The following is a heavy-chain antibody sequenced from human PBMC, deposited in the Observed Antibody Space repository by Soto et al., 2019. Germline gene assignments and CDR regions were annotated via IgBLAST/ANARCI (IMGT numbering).Heavy chain of an antibody. CDR1: GGSISISSYY. J-gene: IGHJ4*02. V-gene: IGHV4-39*01. CDR3: AIHGGSSWCLYFDS. Sequence: QLRLQESGPGLVKPSETLSLTCTVSGGSISISSYYWGWIRQPPGKGLEWIGSIYHSGSIYYNPSVTSRVTMSVDTSQIQFSLNLSSVTAADTAVYYCAIHGGSSWCLYFDSWGQGTLVTVSS. D-gene: IGHD6-13*01. CDR2: IYHSGSI.